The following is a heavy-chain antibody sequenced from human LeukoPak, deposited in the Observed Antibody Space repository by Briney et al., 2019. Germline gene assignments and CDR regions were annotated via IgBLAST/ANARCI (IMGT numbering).Heavy chain of an antibody. V-gene: IGHV4-4*02. CDR3: ARDVGSSWYYFDY. CDR2: IYHSGST. D-gene: IGHD6-13*01. CDR1: RFTFSSYG. Sequence: GSLRLSCAASRFTFSSYGMHWVRQPPGKGLEWIGEIYHSGSTNYNPSLKSRVTISVDKSKNQFSLKLSSVTAADTAVYYCARDVGSSWYYFDYWGQGTLVTVSS. J-gene: IGHJ4*02.